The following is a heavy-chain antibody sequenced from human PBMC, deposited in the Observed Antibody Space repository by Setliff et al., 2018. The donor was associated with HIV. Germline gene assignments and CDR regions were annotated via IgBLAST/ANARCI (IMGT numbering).Heavy chain of an antibody. CDR1: GGSFSGYS. J-gene: IGHJ5*02. CDR3: ARGLGGYCSSVSCYEADH. Sequence: SETLSLTCAVYGGSFSGYSWTWIRQPPGKGLEWIREIDQSGSTNYNPSLKSRVTTSVDTSKNQFSLRLSSVTAADTAVYYCARGLGGYCSSVSCYEADHWGQGTLVTVSS. CDR2: IDQSGST. D-gene: IGHD2-2*01. V-gene: IGHV4-34*01.